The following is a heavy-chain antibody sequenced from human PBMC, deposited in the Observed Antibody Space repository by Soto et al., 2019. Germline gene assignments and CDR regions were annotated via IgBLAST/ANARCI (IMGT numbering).Heavy chain of an antibody. CDR3: ARDLTKSWNYVYQGMDV. V-gene: IGHV3-48*02. D-gene: IGHD1-7*01. CDR2: ISSSSSTI. CDR1: GFTFSSYS. J-gene: IGHJ6*02. Sequence: GGSLRLSCAASGFTFSSYSMNWVRQAPGKGLEWVSYISSSSSTIYYADSVKGRFTISRDNAKNSLYLQMNSLRDEDTAVYYCARDLTKSWNYVYQGMDVWGQGTTVTVSS.